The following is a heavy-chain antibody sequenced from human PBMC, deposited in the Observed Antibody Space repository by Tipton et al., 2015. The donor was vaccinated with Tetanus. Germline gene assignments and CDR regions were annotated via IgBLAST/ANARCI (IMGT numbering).Heavy chain of an antibody. Sequence: TLSLTCAVYGGSFSGYYWNWIRQPPGKGLEWIGEINDSGSTSYNPSLKSRVTISVDTSKNQFSLNLRSVTAADTAVYYCAGWETVTTKIHYWGQGTLVTVSS. CDR1: GGSFSGYY. J-gene: IGHJ4*02. D-gene: IGHD4-17*01. V-gene: IGHV4-34*01. CDR2: INDSGST. CDR3: AGWETVTTKIHY.